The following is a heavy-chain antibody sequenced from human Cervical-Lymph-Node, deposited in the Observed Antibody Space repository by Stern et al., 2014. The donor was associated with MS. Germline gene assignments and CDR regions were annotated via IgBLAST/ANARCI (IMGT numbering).Heavy chain of an antibody. J-gene: IGHJ6*02. CDR1: GGTFSTNA. CDR3: ARNRLRFGGPSSRRGSGMDV. Sequence: QLVQSGAEGKKPGSSVTVSCKTSGGTFSTNALSWVRQAPGQGLEWGGGIIPMFGAPFYAPDFQGRVTITADESTSTVYMEVTSLRYNDTAVYFCARNRLRFGGPSSRRGSGMDVWGQGTRVTVSS. D-gene: IGHD3-3*01. CDR2: IIPMFGAP. V-gene: IGHV1-69*01.